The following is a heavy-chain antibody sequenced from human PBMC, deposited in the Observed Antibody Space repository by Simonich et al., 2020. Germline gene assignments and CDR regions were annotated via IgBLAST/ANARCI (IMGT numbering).Heavy chain of an antibody. CDR2: ISSSSSYI. CDR1: GFTFSSYS. Sequence: EVQLVESVGGLVKPGGSLRLSCAASGFTFSSYSMNWVRQAPGKGLEWVSSISSSSSYIYYADSVKGRFTISRDNAKNSRYLQMNSLRAEDTAVYYCARWIAVAGTGAYGMDVWGQGTTVTVSS. CDR3: ARWIAVAGTGAYGMDV. J-gene: IGHJ6*02. V-gene: IGHV3-21*01. D-gene: IGHD6-19*01.